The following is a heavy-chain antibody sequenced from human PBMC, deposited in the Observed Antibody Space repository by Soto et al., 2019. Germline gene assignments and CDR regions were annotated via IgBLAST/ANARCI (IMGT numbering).Heavy chain of an antibody. V-gene: IGHV4-31*01. J-gene: IGHJ5*02. CDR3: ARVPGGLVTRRLAFDP. CDR2: IYYSGST. CDR1: GGSISSGGYY. Sequence: QVQLQESGPGLVKPSQTLSLTCTVSGGSISSGGYYWSWIRQHPGKGLEWIGYIYYSGSTYYNPCPKRPVTIAVDTSKNQFALKLSSVTAADTAVYYCARVPGGLVTRRLAFDPWGQGTLVTVSS. D-gene: IGHD3-9*01.